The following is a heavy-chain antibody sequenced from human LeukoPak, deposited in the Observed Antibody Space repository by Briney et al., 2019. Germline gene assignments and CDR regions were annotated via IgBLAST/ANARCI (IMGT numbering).Heavy chain of an antibody. CDR2: VSGSGGSA. J-gene: IGHJ6*03. D-gene: IGHD3-16*02. CDR1: GFTFRDYD. Sequence: GGSLRLSCAASGFTFRDYDVSWVRQAPGKGLEWVSSVSGSGGSAYYADSVRGRFTISRDHSTSTLYLQMNSLRAEDTAVYYCAKGGNYQYVWGSYRSNYYYYYMDVWGKGTTVTVSS. CDR3: AKGGNYQYVWGSYRSNYYYYYMDV. V-gene: IGHV3-23*01.